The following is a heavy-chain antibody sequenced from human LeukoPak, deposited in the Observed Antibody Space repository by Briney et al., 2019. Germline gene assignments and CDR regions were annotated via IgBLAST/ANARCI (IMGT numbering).Heavy chain of an antibody. D-gene: IGHD6-13*01. CDR3: ASHSSSWYGFDY. Sequence: PVGSLRLSCAASGFTVSSNHMSWVRQAPGKGLEWVSVIYSGGSTYYADSVKGRFTISRDNSKNTLYLQMNSLRAEDTAVYYCASHSSSWYGFDYWGQGTLVTVS. V-gene: IGHV3-53*01. J-gene: IGHJ4*02. CDR2: IYSGGST. CDR1: GFTVSSNH.